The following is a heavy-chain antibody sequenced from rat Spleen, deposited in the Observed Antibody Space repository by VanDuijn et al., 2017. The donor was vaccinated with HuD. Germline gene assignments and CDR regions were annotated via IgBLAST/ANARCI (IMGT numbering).Heavy chain of an antibody. CDR1: GFSLTNYH. Sequence: QVQLKESGPGLLQPSQTLSLTCTVSGFSLTNYHVSWVRQPPGKGLEWMGVIWTGGSTAYNSSFNSRLSVSRDISKSQVFLRMNSLQPEEAATCYCVRANGESYAHFDYWGQGVMVTVSS. V-gene: IGHV2-43*01. CDR3: VRANGESYAHFDY. J-gene: IGHJ2*01. D-gene: IGHD1-12*01. CDR2: IWTGGST.